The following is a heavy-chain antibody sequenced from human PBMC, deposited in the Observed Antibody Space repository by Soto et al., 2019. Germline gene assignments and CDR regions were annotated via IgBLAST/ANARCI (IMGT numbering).Heavy chain of an antibody. CDR1: VSTLPSLG. CDR3: ARDAPPFGY. Sequence: QVQLVQSGAEVKKPGASVKVSCRASVSTLPSLGISWVRQAPGQGLEWMGWINAYNGNTNYAQKLQGRVTMTTDTSTSTAYMELRSLRSDDTAVYYCARDAPPFGYWGQGTLVTVSS. J-gene: IGHJ4*02. D-gene: IGHD3-10*01. CDR2: INAYNGNT. V-gene: IGHV1-18*01.